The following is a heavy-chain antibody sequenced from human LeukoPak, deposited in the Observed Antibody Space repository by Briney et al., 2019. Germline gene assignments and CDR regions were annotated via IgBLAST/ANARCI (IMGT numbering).Heavy chain of an antibody. Sequence: PGGSLRLSCAASGFTFSSYAMHRVRQAPGKGLEWVAVISYDGSNKYYADSVKGRFTISRDNSKNTLYLQMNSLRAEDTAVYYCARAFGVVVVAATKGKYNWFDPWGQGTLVTVSS. D-gene: IGHD2-15*01. J-gene: IGHJ5*02. CDR1: GFTFSSYA. CDR2: ISYDGSNK. V-gene: IGHV3-30*04. CDR3: ARAFGVVVVAATKGKYNWFDP.